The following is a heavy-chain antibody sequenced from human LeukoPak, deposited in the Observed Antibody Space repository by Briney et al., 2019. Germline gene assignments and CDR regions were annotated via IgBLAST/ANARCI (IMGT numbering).Heavy chain of an antibody. Sequence: ASVKVSCKASGGTFSSYAISWVRQAPGQGLEWMGRIIPILGIANYAQKSQGRVTITADKSTSTAYMELSSLRSEDTAVYYCARDRELQAFDYWGQGTLVTVSS. J-gene: IGHJ4*02. CDR2: IIPILGIA. D-gene: IGHD1-26*01. CDR3: ARDRELQAFDY. CDR1: GGTFSSYA. V-gene: IGHV1-69*04.